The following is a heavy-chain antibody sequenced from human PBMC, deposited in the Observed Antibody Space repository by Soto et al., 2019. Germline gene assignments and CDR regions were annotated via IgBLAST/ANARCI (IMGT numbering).Heavy chain of an antibody. V-gene: IGHV3-30*18. D-gene: IGHD2-2*01. CDR1: GFTFSSYG. CDR2: VSYDGSNK. CDR3: AKERGIVVVPAAEAEGMDV. J-gene: IGHJ6*02. Sequence: PGGSLRLSCAASGFTFSSYGMHWVRQAPGKGLEWVAVVSYDGSNKYYADSVKGRFTISRDNSKNTLYLQMNSLRAEDTAVYYCAKERGIVVVPAAEAEGMDVWGQGTTVTVS.